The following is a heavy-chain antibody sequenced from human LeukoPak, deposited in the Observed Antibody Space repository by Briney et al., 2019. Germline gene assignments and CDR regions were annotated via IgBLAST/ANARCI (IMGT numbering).Heavy chain of an antibody. V-gene: IGHV3-7*01. CDR3: ARDRGYSSSWYVAFDI. Sequence: GGSLRLPCAASGFTFTNYWMSWVRQVPGKGLEWVVNIKQDGSEQDYMDSMKGRFTISRDNAKNSVYLQMNSLRAEDTAVYYCARDRGYSSSWYVAFDIWGQGTMVTVSS. CDR2: IKQDGSEQ. CDR1: GFTFTNYW. D-gene: IGHD6-13*01. J-gene: IGHJ3*02.